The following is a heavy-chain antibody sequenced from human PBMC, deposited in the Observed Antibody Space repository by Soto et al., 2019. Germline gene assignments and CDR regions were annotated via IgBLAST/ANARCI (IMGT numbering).Heavy chain of an antibody. CDR1: GGTFSGYA. J-gene: IGHJ4*02. D-gene: IGHD2-2*02. Sequence: QVQLVQSGAEVKKPGSSVKVSCKASGGTFSGYAISWVRQAPGKGLEWMGEIIPMFGTSNYAQKFQGRVTITADESTSTAYMELSSLRSEDTAVYYCARGSCSSTSCYKDYYFDLWGQGTLVTVSS. CDR3: ARGSCSSTSCYKDYYFDL. V-gene: IGHV1-69*01. CDR2: IIPMFGTS.